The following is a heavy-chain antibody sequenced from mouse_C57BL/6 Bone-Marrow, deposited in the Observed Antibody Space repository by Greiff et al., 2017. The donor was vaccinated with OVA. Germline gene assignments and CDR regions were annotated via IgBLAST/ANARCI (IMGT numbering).Heavy chain of an antibody. J-gene: IGHJ3*01. D-gene: IGHD2-14*01. CDR1: GYTFTTYP. CDR3: ARPGEYDVDWFAY. V-gene: IGHV1-47*01. Sequence: QVHVKQSGAELVKPGASVKMSCKASGYTFTTYPIEWMQQNHGKSLEWIGNFHPYNDDTKYNEKFKGKATLTAEQSSSTVYLELSRLTSDGSAVYCCARPGEYDVDWFAYWVQGTRVTVSA. CDR2: FHPYNDDT.